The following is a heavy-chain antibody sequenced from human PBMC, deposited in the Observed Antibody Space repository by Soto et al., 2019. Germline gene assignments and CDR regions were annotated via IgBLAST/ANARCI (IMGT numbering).Heavy chain of an antibody. CDR3: ARVISMDLLLHTAPGY. D-gene: IGHD5-18*01. CDR2: IGTAGDT. V-gene: IGHV3-13*01. CDR1: GFTFSSYD. J-gene: IGHJ4*02. Sequence: PGGSLRLSCAASGFTFSSYDMHWVRQATGKGLEWVSAIGTAGDTYYPGSVKGRFTISRENAKNSLYLQMNSLRDEDTAVYYCARVISMDLLLHTAPGYWGQRTLVTVSS.